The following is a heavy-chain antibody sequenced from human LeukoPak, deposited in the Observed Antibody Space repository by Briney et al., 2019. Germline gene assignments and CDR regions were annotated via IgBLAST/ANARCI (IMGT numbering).Heavy chain of an antibody. CDR3: ARAISCSSTSCYGILRYFDWHHPREDGMDV. CDR1: GYTFTSYG. J-gene: IGHJ6*02. D-gene: IGHD2-2*01. Sequence: GASVKVSCKASGYTFTSYGISWVRQAPGQGLEWMGWISAYNGNTNYAQKLQGRVTMTTDTSTSTAYMELRSLRSDDTAVYYCARAISCSSTSCYGILRYFDWHHPREDGMDVWGQGTTVTVSS. CDR2: ISAYNGNT. V-gene: IGHV1-18*01.